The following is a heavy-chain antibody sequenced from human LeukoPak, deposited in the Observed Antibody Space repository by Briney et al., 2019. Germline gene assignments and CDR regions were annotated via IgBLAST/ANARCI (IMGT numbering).Heavy chain of an antibody. CDR2: IYYSGST. J-gene: IGHJ5*02. CDR3: ARDAYYDYVWGSPGFDP. Sequence: SETLSLTCTVSGGSISSSSYYWGWIRQPPGKGLEWIGSIYYSGSTYYNPSLKSRVTISVDTSKNQFSLKLSSVTAADTAVYYCARDAYYDYVWGSPGFDPWGQGTLVTVSS. V-gene: IGHV4-39*07. D-gene: IGHD3-16*01. CDR1: GGSISSSSYY.